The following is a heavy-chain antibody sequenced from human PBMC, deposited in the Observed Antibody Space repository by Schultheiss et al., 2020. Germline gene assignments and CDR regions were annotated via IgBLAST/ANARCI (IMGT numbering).Heavy chain of an antibody. D-gene: IGHD6-25*01. V-gene: IGHV1-8*02. Sequence: ASVKVSCKASGGTFSSYAISWVRQAPGQGLEWMGWINPNSGGTNYAQKFQGRVTMTRNTSISTAYMELSSLRSEDTAVYYCARLRHYYYYGMDVWGQGTTVTVSS. CDR3: ARLRHYYYYGMDV. J-gene: IGHJ6*02. CDR2: INPNSGGT. CDR1: GGTFSSYA.